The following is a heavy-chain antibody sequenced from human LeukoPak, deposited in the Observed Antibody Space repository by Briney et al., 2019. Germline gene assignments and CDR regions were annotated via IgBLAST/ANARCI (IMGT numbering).Heavy chain of an antibody. CDR2: IIPIFGTA. J-gene: IGHJ4*02. D-gene: IGHD6-13*01. CDR1: GGTFSSSA. V-gene: IGHV1-69*13. Sequence: GASVKVSCKASGGTFSSSAISWVRQAPGQGLEWMGGIIPIFGTANYAQKFQGRVTITADESTSTAYMELSSLRSEDTAVYYCARQQQLVSGYFDYWGQGTLVTVSS. CDR3: ARQQQLVSGYFDY.